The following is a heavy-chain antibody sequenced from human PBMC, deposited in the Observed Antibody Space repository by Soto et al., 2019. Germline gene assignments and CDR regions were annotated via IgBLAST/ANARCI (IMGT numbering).Heavy chain of an antibody. V-gene: IGHV3-23*01. D-gene: IGHD3-10*01. J-gene: IGHJ4*02. CDR1: GFTFSSYA. Sequence: GGSLRLSCAASGFTFSSYAMSWVRQAPGKGLEWVSAISGSGGSTYYADSVKGRFTISRDNSKNTLYLQMNSLRAEDTAVYYCAKYFDEFPNYGSGTTVVYWGQGTLVTVSS. CDR3: AKYFDEFPNYGSGTTVVY. CDR2: ISGSGGST.